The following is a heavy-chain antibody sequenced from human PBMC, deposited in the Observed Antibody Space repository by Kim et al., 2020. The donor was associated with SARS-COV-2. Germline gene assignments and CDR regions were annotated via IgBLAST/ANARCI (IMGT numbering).Heavy chain of an antibody. J-gene: IGHJ4*02. Sequence: RNNYGDCVQDRSTISRDNSKHTLYLQMNSQRAGDTAVYYCATQRSLFGYWGQGTLVTVSS. CDR2: RN. D-gene: IGHD2-15*01. V-gene: IGHV3-23*01. CDR3: ATQRSLFGY.